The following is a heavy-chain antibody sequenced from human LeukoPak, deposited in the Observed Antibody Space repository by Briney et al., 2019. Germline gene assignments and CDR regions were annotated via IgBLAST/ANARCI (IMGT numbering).Heavy chain of an antibody. Sequence: GGSLRLSCAASGFTFSSYGMHWVRQAPGKGLEWVAFIRYDGSNKYYADSVKGRFAISRDNSKNTLYLQMNSLRAEDTAVYYCAKARKYFAHNWFDPWGQGTLVTVSS. CDR1: GFTFSSYG. J-gene: IGHJ5*02. D-gene: IGHD3-9*01. V-gene: IGHV3-30*02. CDR2: IRYDGSNK. CDR3: AKARKYFAHNWFDP.